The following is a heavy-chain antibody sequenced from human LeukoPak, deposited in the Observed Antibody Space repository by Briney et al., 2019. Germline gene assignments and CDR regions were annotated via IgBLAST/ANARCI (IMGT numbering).Heavy chain of an antibody. CDR1: GFTLSSYA. Sequence: PGRSLRLSCAASGFTLSSYAMHWVRQAPGKGLEWVAVISHDGSNKYYADSVKGRFTISRDNSKNTLYLQMNSLRAEDTAVYYCAKDYYGSSTPLWGQGTLVTVSS. V-gene: IGHV3-30*04. D-gene: IGHD6-6*01. CDR2: ISHDGSNK. J-gene: IGHJ4*02. CDR3: AKDYYGSSTPL.